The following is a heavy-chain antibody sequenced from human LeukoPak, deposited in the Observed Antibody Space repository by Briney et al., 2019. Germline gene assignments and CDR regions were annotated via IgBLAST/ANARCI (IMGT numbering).Heavy chain of an antibody. D-gene: IGHD6-13*01. V-gene: IGHV3-33*06. Sequence: PGRSLTLSCAASGFSFNTYAMHWVRQAPGQGLEWVALIWHDGSHKFYSNSVRGQFTISRDNSKNTLYLQMNSLRAEDTAVYYCAKDPGPYSSSWFDPWGQGTLVTVSS. J-gene: IGHJ5*02. CDR2: IWHDGSHK. CDR3: AKDPGPYSSSWFDP. CDR1: GFSFNTYA.